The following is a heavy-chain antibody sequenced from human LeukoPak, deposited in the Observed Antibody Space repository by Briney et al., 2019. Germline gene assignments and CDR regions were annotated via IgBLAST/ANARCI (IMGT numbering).Heavy chain of an antibody. Sequence: GGSLRLSCEASGFTFSSYGMTWVRQAPGKGLEWVAAITGSGAKTFYADSVKGRFTVSRDNSKNTLYLQMNNLRAEDTAAYYCAKGSFWGQGTLVTVSS. CDR2: ITGSGAKT. J-gene: IGHJ4*02. D-gene: IGHD3-10*01. CDR1: GFTFSSYG. V-gene: IGHV3-23*01. CDR3: AKGSF.